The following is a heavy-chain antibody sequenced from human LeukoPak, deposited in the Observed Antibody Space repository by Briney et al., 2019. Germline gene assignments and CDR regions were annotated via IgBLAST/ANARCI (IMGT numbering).Heavy chain of an antibody. Sequence: SETLSLTCTVSGGSISSSSYYWGWIRQPPGKGLEWIGSIYYSGSTYYNPSLKSRVTISVDTSKNQFSLKLSSVTAADTAVYYCARQRTSFVVVPAASAGHWFDPWGQGTLVTVSS. CDR1: GGSISSSSYY. J-gene: IGHJ5*02. CDR2: IYYSGST. D-gene: IGHD2-2*01. CDR3: ARQRTSFVVVPAASAGHWFDP. V-gene: IGHV4-39*01.